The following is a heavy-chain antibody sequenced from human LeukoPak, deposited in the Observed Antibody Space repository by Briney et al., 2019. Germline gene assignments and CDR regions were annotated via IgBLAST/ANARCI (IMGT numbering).Heavy chain of an antibody. CDR1: GYTFTGYY. CDR2: MNPNSGNT. V-gene: IGHV1-8*02. J-gene: IGHJ6*03. D-gene: IGHD3-22*01. Sequence: ASVKVSCKASGYTFTGYYMHWVRQAPGQGLEWMGWMNPNSGNTGYAQKFQGRVTMTRNTSISTAYMELSSLRSEDTAVYYCARVGYDSSGYYHYYYYYMDVWGKGTTVTISS. CDR3: ARVGYDSSGYYHYYYYYMDV.